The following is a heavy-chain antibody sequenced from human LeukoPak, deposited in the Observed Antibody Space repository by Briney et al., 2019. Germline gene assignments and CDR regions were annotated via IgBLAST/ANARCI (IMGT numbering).Heavy chain of an antibody. V-gene: IGHV3-7*01. CDR2: IKQDGSEK. J-gene: IGHJ4*02. CDR1: GFTFSSYW. CDR3: ARGDAPAGPLDY. Sequence: TGGSLRLSCAASGFTFSSYWMSWFRQAPGKGLEWVANIKQDGSEKNYVDSVKGRFTISRDNAKKSLYLQMNSLRAEDTAVYYCARGDAPAGPLDYWGQGTLVTVSS. D-gene: IGHD2-2*01.